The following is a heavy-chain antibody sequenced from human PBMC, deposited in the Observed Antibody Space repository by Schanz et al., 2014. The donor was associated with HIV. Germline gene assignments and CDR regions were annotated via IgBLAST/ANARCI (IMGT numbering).Heavy chain of an antibody. D-gene: IGHD1-1*01. V-gene: IGHV1-69*01. CDR2: IIPLFGTS. Sequence: QVQLVESGAEVKKPGSSVKVFCRASGGTFINYAFSWVRQAPGQGLEWMGGIIPLFGTSNYAQKFQGRATITADESTGTVYMDLGSLTSEDTAVYFCARDIKYDDPFQYGMDVWGQGTTVSVS. J-gene: IGHJ6*02. CDR1: GGTFINYA. CDR3: ARDIKYDDPFQYGMDV.